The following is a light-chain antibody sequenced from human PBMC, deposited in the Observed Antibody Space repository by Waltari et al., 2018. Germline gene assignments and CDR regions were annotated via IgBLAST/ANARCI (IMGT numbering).Light chain of an antibody. CDR3: QEYYSTPLT. CDR1: QSVLHTPNNKNY. CDR2: WAS. Sequence: DIVMTQSPDSLAVSLGERASIHCKSSQSVLHTPNNKNYLAWYQQKPGQPPKLLISWASTRESGVPDRFSGSGSGTDFTLTISSLQAEDVAVYYCQEYYSTPLTFGQGTKLEIK. V-gene: IGKV4-1*01. J-gene: IGKJ2*01.